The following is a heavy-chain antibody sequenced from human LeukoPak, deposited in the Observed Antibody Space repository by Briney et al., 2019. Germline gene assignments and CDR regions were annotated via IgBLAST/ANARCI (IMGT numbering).Heavy chain of an antibody. Sequence: GGSLRLSCAASGFTFITYNINWVRQAPGKGLEWVSSISTNSSYIYYADSVKGRFTISRDNAKNSLYLQMNSLRAEDTAVYYCARDRDDFWSGYSRIDYWGQGTLVTVSS. J-gene: IGHJ4*02. CDR1: GFTFITYN. CDR3: ARDRDDFWSGYSRIDY. D-gene: IGHD3-3*01. V-gene: IGHV3-21*01. CDR2: ISTNSSYI.